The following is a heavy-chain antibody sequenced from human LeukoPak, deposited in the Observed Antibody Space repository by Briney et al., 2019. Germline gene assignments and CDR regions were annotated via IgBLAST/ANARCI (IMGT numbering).Heavy chain of an antibody. CDR2: ISGSGGTT. Sequence: GGSLRLSCVASGFPFSSYAMGWVRQAPGKGLDWFSGISGSGGTTYYTDSVKGRFTISRDNSKNTLYLQVNSLRAEDTAVYYCAKDLHGEVPDYFDCWGQGSLVTVSS. CDR3: AKDLHGEVPDYFDC. J-gene: IGHJ4*02. V-gene: IGHV3-23*01. D-gene: IGHD3-3*01. CDR1: GFPFSSYA.